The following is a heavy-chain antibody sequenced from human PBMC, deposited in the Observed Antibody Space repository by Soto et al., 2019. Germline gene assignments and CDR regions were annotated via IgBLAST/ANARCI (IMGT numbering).Heavy chain of an antibody. V-gene: IGHV3-21*01. Sequence: PGESLRLSCAVSGFNFNNYGINWVRQAPGKGLEWVSSVSKSDYTYYSDSVKGRFTISRDNAKNSVSLQMNTLRAEDTAVYYCAREDSIIIPAVSDFWGQGTLVTVSS. D-gene: IGHD2-2*01. CDR1: GFNFNNYG. J-gene: IGHJ4*02. CDR3: AREDSIIIPAVSDF. CDR2: VSKSDYT.